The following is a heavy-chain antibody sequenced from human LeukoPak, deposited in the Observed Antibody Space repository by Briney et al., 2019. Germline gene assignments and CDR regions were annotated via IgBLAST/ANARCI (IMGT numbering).Heavy chain of an antibody. V-gene: IGHV4-61*02. CDR1: GGSISSGSYY. Sequence: SETLSLTCTVSGGSISSGSYYWSWIRQPAGTGLEWIGRIYTSGSTNYNPSLKSRVTISVDTSKNQFSLKLSSVTAADTAVYYCAREIVVVPAAMWFDPWGQGTLVTVSS. J-gene: IGHJ5*02. CDR2: IYTSGST. CDR3: AREIVVVPAAMWFDP. D-gene: IGHD2-2*01.